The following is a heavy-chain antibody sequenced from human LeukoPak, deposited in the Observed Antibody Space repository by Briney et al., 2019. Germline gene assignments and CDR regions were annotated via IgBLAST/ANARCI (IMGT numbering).Heavy chain of an antibody. CDR3: ASRSGRAYYGMDV. V-gene: IGHV4-59*01. CDR1: GDSISFYC. D-gene: IGHD3-10*01. Sequence: SETLSLTCTVSGDSISFYCLSWIRQPPGKGLEWIGSIHYSGSPEYHTSLKSRVTISVDTSKNQFSLNLNSVTAADTAVYYCASRSGRAYYGMDVWGQGATVIVSS. CDR2: IHYSGSP. J-gene: IGHJ6*02.